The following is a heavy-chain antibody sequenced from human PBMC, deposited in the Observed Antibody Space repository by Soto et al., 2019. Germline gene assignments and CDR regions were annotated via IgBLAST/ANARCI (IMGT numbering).Heavy chain of an antibody. V-gene: IGHV3-23*01. CDR1: GFTFSSYA. CDR2: VSAGGDMT. D-gene: IGHD3-10*01. CDR3: ARGDRGGSGSPASYYYSGLDV. J-gene: IGHJ6*02. Sequence: DVQLLESGGHLVQPGGSLRLSCAASGFTFSSYAMSWVRQAPGKGLEWVSSVSAGGDMTYYSDSVKGRFTISRDNSNNALFLQMNSLRIEDPALYYCARGDRGGSGSPASYYYSGLDVWGQGATVTVS.